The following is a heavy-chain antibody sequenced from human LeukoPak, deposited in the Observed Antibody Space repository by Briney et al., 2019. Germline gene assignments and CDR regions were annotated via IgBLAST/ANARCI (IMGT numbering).Heavy chain of an antibody. CDR1: GGPISSYY. J-gene: IGHJ5*02. V-gene: IGHV4-4*07. CDR2: IYTSGST. D-gene: IGHD2-2*01. CDR3: AKEGYCSSISCHGFDL. Sequence: SETLSLTCSVSGGPISSYYWSWIRQPAGKGLEWIGRIYTSGSTNYNPSLRSRVTILVDKTKNQLSLKLSSVTAADTALYYCAKEGYCSSISCHGFDLWGQGTLVTVSS.